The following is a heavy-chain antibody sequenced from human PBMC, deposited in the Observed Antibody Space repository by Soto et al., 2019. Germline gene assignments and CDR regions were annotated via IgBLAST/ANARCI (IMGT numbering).Heavy chain of an antibody. Sequence: GGSLRLSCAASGFTFSSYGMHWVRQAPGKGLEWVAVISYGGGNKYYADSVKGRFTLSRDNPKNTVFLQMNSLRAEDTAVYYCAKTLGYCTSSSCSREFYYYYGMDVWGQGTTVTVS. D-gene: IGHD2-2*01. CDR3: AKTLGYCTSSSCSREFYYYYGMDV. V-gene: IGHV3-30*18. J-gene: IGHJ6*02. CDR1: GFTFSSYG. CDR2: ISYGGGNK.